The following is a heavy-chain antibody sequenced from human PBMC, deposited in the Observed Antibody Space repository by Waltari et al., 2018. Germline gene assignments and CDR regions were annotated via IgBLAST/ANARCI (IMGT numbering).Heavy chain of an antibody. CDR2: IYHSGST. J-gene: IGHJ4*02. CDR3: ARRQGAVAGVFDY. CDR1: GYSISSGYY. V-gene: IGHV4-38-2*01. D-gene: IGHD6-19*01. Sequence: QVQLQESGPGLVKPSETLSLTCAVSGYSISSGYYRGWIRQPQGKGLEWIGSIYHSGSTYYNPSLKSRVTISVDTSKNQFSLKLSSVTAADTAVYYCARRQGAVAGVFDYWGQGTLVTVSS.